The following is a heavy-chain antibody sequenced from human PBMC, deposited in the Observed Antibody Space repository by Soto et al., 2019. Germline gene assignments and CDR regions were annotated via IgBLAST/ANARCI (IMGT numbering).Heavy chain of an antibody. J-gene: IGHJ4*02. V-gene: IGHV3-30*18. D-gene: IGHD3-22*01. CDR3: AKDDGPSPDSSGHN. Sequence: GGSLRLSCAASGFTFSSYGMHWVRQAPGKGLEWVAVISYDGSNKYYADSVKGRFTISRDNSKNTLYLQMNSLRAEDTAVYYCAKDDGPSPDSSGHNWGQGTLVTVSS. CDR1: GFTFSSYG. CDR2: ISYDGSNK.